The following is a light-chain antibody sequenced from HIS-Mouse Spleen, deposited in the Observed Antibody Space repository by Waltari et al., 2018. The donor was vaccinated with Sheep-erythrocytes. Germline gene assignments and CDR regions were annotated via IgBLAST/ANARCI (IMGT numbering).Light chain of an antibody. CDR3: SSYTSSSTLV. V-gene: IGLV2-14*03. Sequence: QSALTQPASVSGSPGQSLTISCTGTSSDVGGYNSVSWNQQHPGKAPKPMIYDVSNRPSGVSNRFSGSKSGNTASLTISGLQAEDEADYYCSSYTSSSTLVFGTGTKVTVL. CDR2: DVS. J-gene: IGLJ1*01. CDR1: SSDVGGYNS.